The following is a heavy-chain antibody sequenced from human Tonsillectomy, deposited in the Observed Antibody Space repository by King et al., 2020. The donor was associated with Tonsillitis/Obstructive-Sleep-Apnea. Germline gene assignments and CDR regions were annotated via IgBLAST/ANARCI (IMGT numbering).Heavy chain of an antibody. CDR3: TTGYGDY. D-gene: IGHD5-12*01. Sequence: VQLVESGGGLVQPGWSLKLSCAASGFTFSDSTMHWVRQASGKGLEWVGRIRSKANSYATVYAASVKGRFTIARDDAKNTAFLQMNSLKTEDTAVYHCTTGYGDYWGQGTLVTVSS. V-gene: IGHV3-73*01. CDR2: IRSKANSYAT. CDR1: GFTFSDST. J-gene: IGHJ4*02.